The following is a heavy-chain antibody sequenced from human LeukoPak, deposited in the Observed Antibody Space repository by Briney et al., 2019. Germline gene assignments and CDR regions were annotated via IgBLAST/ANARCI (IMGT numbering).Heavy chain of an antibody. CDR3: ARRYFWSGYYTRDY. J-gene: IGHJ4*02. Sequence: NPSETLSLPCAVYGGSFSGYYWSWIRQPPGKGLEWIGEINHSGSTNYNPSLKSRVTISVDTSKNQFSLKLSSVTAADTAVYYCARRYFWSGYYTRDYWGQGTLVTVSS. D-gene: IGHD3-3*01. CDR2: INHSGST. CDR1: GGSFSGYY. V-gene: IGHV4-34*01.